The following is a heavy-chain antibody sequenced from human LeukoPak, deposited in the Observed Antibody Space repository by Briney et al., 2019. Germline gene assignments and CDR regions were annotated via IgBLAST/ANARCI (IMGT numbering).Heavy chain of an antibody. Sequence: SQTLSLTCTVSGGSISSGSYYWSWIRQPAGKGLEWIGRIYTSGSTNYNPSLESRVTISVNTSKNQFSLKLSSVTAADTAVYYCASSANSGSYYDPFDYWGQGTLVTVSS. D-gene: IGHD1-26*01. CDR3: ASSANSGSYYDPFDY. J-gene: IGHJ4*02. V-gene: IGHV4-61*02. CDR1: GGSISSGSYY. CDR2: IYTSGST.